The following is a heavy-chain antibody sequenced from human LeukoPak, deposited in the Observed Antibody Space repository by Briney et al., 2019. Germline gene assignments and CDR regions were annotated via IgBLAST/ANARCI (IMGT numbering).Heavy chain of an antibody. CDR3: ARVMGRYCSSTSCYVDY. CDR2: ISGSGGST. J-gene: IGHJ4*02. D-gene: IGHD2-2*01. V-gene: IGHV3-23*01. Sequence: GGSLRLSCAASGFTFSSYGMSWVRQAPGKGLEWVSAISGSGGSTYYADSVKGRFTISRDNSKNTLYLQMNSLRAEDTAVYYCARVMGRYCSSTSCYVDYWGQGTLVTVSS. CDR1: GFTFSSYG.